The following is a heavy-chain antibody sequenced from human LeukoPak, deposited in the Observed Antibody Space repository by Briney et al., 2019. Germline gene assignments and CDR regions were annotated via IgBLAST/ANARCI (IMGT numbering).Heavy chain of an antibody. CDR2: VYFTGST. CDR1: GGSLSSRSPY. CDR3: ARAESGPTAFFDY. Sequence: PSETLSLTCTVSGGSLSSRSPYWGCIRQFPGKGLQWIASVYFTGSTYYNPSLTRRATVSVDTSKNQFSLKLSSVTAADTAVYYCARAESGPTAFFDYWGQGTLVTVSS. D-gene: IGHD3-3*01. J-gene: IGHJ4*02. V-gene: IGHV4-39*01.